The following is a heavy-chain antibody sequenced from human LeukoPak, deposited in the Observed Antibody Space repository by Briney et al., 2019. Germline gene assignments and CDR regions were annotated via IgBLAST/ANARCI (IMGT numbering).Heavy chain of an antibody. CDR1: GGSISSYY. CDR3: ARGERKWELLPYDAFDI. J-gene: IGHJ3*02. V-gene: IGHV4-59*08. D-gene: IGHD1-26*01. Sequence: SETLSLTCTVPGGSISSYYWSWIRQPPGKGLEWIGYIYYSGSTNYNPSLKSRVTISVDTSKNQFSLKLSSVTAADTAVYYCARGERKWELLPYDAFDIWGQGTMVTVSS. CDR2: IYYSGST.